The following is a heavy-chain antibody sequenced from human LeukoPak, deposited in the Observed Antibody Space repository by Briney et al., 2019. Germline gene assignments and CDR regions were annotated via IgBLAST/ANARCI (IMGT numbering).Heavy chain of an antibody. D-gene: IGHD4-17*01. Sequence: PSETLSLTCTVSGGSFSTYYWSWIRQPPGKGLEWIGYIYYSGSTDYNPSLKSRVTMSLDTSKTQFSLNLSSVTAADTAVYYCARDRQATTAYDAFDIWGRGTMVTVSS. J-gene: IGHJ3*02. CDR2: IYYSGST. CDR1: GGSFSTYY. CDR3: ARDRQATTAYDAFDI. V-gene: IGHV4-59*01.